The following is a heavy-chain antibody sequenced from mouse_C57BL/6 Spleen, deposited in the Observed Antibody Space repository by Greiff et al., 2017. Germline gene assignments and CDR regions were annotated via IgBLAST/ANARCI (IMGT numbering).Heavy chain of an antibody. CDR3: ARRLVWYFDV. J-gene: IGHJ1*03. V-gene: IGHV1-55*01. CDR2: IYPGSGST. CDR1: GYTFTSYW. D-gene: IGHD4-1*01. Sequence: QVQLQQSGAELVKPGASVKMSCKASGYTFTSYWITWVKQRPGQGLEWIGDIYPGSGSTNYNEKFKSKATLTVDTSSSTAYMQISSLASEDSAVYYCARRLVWYFDVWGTGTTVTVSS.